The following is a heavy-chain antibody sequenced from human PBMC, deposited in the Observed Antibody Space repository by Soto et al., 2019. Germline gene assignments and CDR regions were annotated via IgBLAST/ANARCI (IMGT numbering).Heavy chain of an antibody. CDR1: GGTFSSYA. CDR2: IIPIFGTA. D-gene: IGHD6-13*01. V-gene: IGHV1-69*06. J-gene: IGHJ6*02. Sequence: SVKVSCKASGGTFSSYAISWVRQAPGQGLEWMGGIIPIFGTANYAQKFQGRVTITADKSTSTAYMELSSLRSEDTAVYYCARVFEHQLPNLGMDVWGQGTTVTVSS. CDR3: ARVFEHQLPNLGMDV.